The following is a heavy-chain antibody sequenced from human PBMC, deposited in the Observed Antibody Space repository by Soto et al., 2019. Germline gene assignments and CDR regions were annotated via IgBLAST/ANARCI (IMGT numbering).Heavy chain of an antibody. CDR3: ARQGYSGYDFGGRYYYYGMDV. CDR2: IIPISGTA. D-gene: IGHD5-12*01. CDR1: GGTFSSYA. J-gene: IGHJ6*02. V-gene: IGHV1-69*01. Sequence: QVQLVQSGAEVKKPGSSVKVSCKASGGTFSSYAISWVRQAPGQGLELMGGIIPISGTANYAQKFQGRVTITADESTSTAYMELSSMRSEDTAVYYCARQGYSGYDFGGRYYYYGMDVWGQGTTVTVSS.